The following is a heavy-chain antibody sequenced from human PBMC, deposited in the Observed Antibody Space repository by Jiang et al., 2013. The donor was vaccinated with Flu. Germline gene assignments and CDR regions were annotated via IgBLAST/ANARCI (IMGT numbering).Heavy chain of an antibody. J-gene: IGHJ4*02. CDR2: IRSSGGSK. D-gene: IGHD3-10*01. CDR1: GFSFSAYA. CDR3: AKEDFGPGRYNNGVFDH. V-gene: IGHV3-23*01. Sequence: EVQLLESGGGSVQAGGSLRLSCAASGFSFSAYAMSRVRQAPGKGLEWVSSIRSSGGSKEFAKSVKGRFSISRDNSNNTLYLHMDSLRAEDTAVYYCAKEDFGPGRYNNGVFDHWGQGTPV.